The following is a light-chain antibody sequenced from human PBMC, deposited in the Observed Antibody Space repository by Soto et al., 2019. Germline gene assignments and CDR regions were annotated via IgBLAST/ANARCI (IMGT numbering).Light chain of an antibody. Sequence: DIPMTQSPSSLSASVGDRVTITCRASQDIRTYLNWYQQKPGKAPKLLIYTASNLQSGVPSRFSGSGSGTDFTLTISSLQPEDFATYYCQQSYNALTFGGGTKVDIK. J-gene: IGKJ4*01. CDR3: QQSYNALT. CDR2: TAS. V-gene: IGKV1-39*01. CDR1: QDIRTY.